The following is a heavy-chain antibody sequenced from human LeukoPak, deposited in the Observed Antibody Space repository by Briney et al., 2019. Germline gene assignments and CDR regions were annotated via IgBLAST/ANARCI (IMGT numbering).Heavy chain of an antibody. CDR2: IYYSGST. Sequence: SETLSLTCTVSGGSISSYDWSWIRQPPGKGLEYIGYIYYSGSTNYTPSLKSRVTTSVDTFKNQFSLKLSSVTAADTAVYYCATSSGFRFDYWGQGTLVTVSS. V-gene: IGHV4-59*01. D-gene: IGHD6-19*01. CDR3: ATSSGFRFDY. J-gene: IGHJ4*02. CDR1: GGSISSYD.